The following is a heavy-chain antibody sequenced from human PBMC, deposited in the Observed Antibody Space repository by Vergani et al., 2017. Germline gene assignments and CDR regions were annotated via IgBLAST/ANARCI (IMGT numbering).Heavy chain of an antibody. CDR2: IASSGTIT. J-gene: IGHJ4*02. D-gene: IGHD3-3*01. Sequence: DVELLESGGALVQPGGSLRLSCAASGFRFSNYAMSWVRQAPGKGLEWVAAIASSGTITYYSDSVKSRFTVSRDNSQNTLFLQMSSLRAEDTALYYCAKCGTITIFASVDYYWGQGTLVTVSS. CDR1: GFRFSNYA. V-gene: IGHV3-23*01. CDR3: AKCGTITIFASVDYY.